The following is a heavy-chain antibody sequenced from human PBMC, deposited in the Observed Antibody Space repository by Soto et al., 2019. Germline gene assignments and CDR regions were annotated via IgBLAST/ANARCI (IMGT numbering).Heavy chain of an antibody. J-gene: IGHJ6*02. CDR3: ARQGAITMVRGVISPLYGMDV. CDR1: GGSISSSSYY. CDR2: TYYSGST. D-gene: IGHD3-10*01. Sequence: QLQLQESGPGLVKPSETLSLTCTVSGGSISSSSYYWGWIRQPPGKGLEWIGSTYYSGSTYYNPSLKSRVTISVDTSKNQFSLKLSSVTAADTAVYYCARQGAITMVRGVISPLYGMDVWGQGTTVTVSS. V-gene: IGHV4-39*01.